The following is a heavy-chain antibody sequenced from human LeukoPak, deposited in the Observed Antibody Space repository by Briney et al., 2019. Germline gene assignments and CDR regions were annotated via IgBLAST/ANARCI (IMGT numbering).Heavy chain of an antibody. CDR2: IYYSGST. Sequence: SETPSLTCTVSGVSISSYYWSWIRQPPGKGLEWIGYIYYSGSTNYNPSLKSRVTISVDTSKDQFSLKLSSVTAADTAVYYCARVIAVAGRYYFDYWGQGTLVTVSS. CDR3: ARVIAVAGRYYFDY. J-gene: IGHJ4*02. CDR1: GVSISSYY. V-gene: IGHV4-59*01. D-gene: IGHD6-19*01.